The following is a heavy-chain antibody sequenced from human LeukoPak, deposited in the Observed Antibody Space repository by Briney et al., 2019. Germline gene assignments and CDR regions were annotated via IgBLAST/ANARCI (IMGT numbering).Heavy chain of an antibody. CDR1: GGSFSGYY. J-gene: IGHJ6*02. CDR2: INHSGST. V-gene: IGHV4-34*01. D-gene: IGHD3-3*01. CDR3: AAIPYDFWSGSYYYYGMDV. Sequence: SETLSLTCAVYGGSFSGYYWSWIRQPPGKGLEWIGEINHSGSTNYNPSLKSRVTISVDTSKNQFSLKLSSVTAADTAVYYCAAIPYDFWSGSYYYYGMDVWGQGTTVTVSS.